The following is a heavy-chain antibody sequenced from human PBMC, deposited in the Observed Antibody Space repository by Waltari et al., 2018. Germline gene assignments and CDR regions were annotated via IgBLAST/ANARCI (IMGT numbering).Heavy chain of an antibody. CDR2: INSVGGGT. Sequence: EVPLVESGGGLVQPGGSLSLCGAASGFTFGGYWRHWVRQVPGKGLVWVSRINSVGGGTGYADSVKGRFTISRDNAKSTLYLQMGSLRADDSAVYYCASWKFCTGGNCYGWGYWGQGTLVTVSS. CDR3: ASWKFCTGGNCYGWGY. V-gene: IGHV3-74*01. D-gene: IGHD2-15*01. J-gene: IGHJ4*02. CDR1: GFTFGGYW.